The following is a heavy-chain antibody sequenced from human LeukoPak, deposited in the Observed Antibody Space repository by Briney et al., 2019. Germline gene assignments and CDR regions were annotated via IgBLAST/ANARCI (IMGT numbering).Heavy chain of an antibody. Sequence: SETLSLTCTVSGYSISSGYYWGWIRQPPGKGLEWIGSIYHSGSTHYNPSLKSRVTISVDTSSNQISLKRRSVTAADTAVYYCARIGSFYYYTDVWGKGTTVSVSS. V-gene: IGHV4-38-2*02. CDR3: ARIGSFYYYTDV. CDR2: IYHSGST. D-gene: IGHD1-14*01. J-gene: IGHJ6*03. CDR1: GYSISSGYY.